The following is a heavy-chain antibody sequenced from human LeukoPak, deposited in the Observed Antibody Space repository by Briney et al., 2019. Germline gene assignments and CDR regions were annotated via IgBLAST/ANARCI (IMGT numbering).Heavy chain of an antibody. CDR1: GGSFSGNY. D-gene: IGHD1-1*01. CDR2: IRNSGDIT. CDR3: ARVPDIIARPCDS. Sequence: KPSETLSLPFAVYGGSFSGNYWTLIRPTSGKGLEWIGEIRNSGDITNYNPSLKSRVTISVDSSKSQFSLKVTSVTAADTGVYYCARVPDIIARPCDSWGPGTQVTVSS. J-gene: IGHJ4*02. V-gene: IGHV4-34*01.